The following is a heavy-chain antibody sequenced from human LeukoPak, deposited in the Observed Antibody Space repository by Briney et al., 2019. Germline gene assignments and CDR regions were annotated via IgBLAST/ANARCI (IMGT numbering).Heavy chain of an antibody. CDR1: GFSFSTLS. Sequence: PGGSLRLSCAASGFSFSTLSMNWVRQAPGKGLEWVSSISTSSSYIYYADSVKGRFTISRDNAKRSLYLQMNSLRGEDTAVYSCARGVMEEAFFTNFYYYMDVWGKGTTVTVSS. CDR2: ISTSSSYI. V-gene: IGHV3-21*04. D-gene: IGHD3-16*01. J-gene: IGHJ6*03. CDR3: ARGVMEEAFFTNFYYYMDV.